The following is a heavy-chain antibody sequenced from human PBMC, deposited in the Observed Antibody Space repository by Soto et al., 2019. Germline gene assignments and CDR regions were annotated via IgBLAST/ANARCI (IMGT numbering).Heavy chain of an antibody. V-gene: IGHV4-34*01. CDR2: INHSGST. J-gene: IGHJ3*02. D-gene: IGHD3-16*02. CDR3: ARGNGDYIWGSYRSKKGDAFDI. CDR1: GGSFSGYY. Sequence: QVQLQQWGAGLLKASETLSLTCAVYGGSFSGYYWSWIRQPPGKGLEWIGEINHSGSTNYNPSLKSRVTISVDTSKNQFSLKLSSVTAADTAVYYCARGNGDYIWGSYRSKKGDAFDIWGQGTMVTVSS.